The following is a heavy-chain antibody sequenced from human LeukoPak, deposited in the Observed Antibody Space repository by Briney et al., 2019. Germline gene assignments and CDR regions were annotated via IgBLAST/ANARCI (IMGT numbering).Heavy chain of an antibody. CDR2: IYYSGST. V-gene: IGHV4-59*01. Sequence: SETLSLTCTVSGGSLSSYYWSWIRQPPGKGLEWIGYIYYSGSTNYNPSLTSRVTISVDTSKNQFSLKLSSVTAADTAVYYCARCPLMIHTPYGMDVWGQGTTVTVSS. CDR3: ARCPLMIHTPYGMDV. J-gene: IGHJ6*02. CDR1: GGSLSSYY. D-gene: IGHD3-16*01.